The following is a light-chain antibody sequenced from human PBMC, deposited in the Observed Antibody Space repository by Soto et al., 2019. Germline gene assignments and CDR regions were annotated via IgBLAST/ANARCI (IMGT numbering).Light chain of an antibody. CDR1: QDISNY. V-gene: IGKV1-39*01. J-gene: IGKJ5*01. CDR2: DAS. Sequence: DIQMTQSPSSLSASVGDRVTITCQASQDISNYLAWYQQKPGKAPKLLIYDASSLHTGVPSRFSGSGSGTDFTLTISSLQPEDFATYYCQQSYSTPPEITFGQGTRLEIK. CDR3: QQSYSTPPEIT.